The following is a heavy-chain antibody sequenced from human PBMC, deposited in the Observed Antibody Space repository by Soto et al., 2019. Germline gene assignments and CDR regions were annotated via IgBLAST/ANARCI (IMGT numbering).Heavy chain of an antibody. Sequence: SETLSLTCTVSGGSISSGDYYWYWVRQPPGKGLEWIGYIYYSGSTYYNQSLKSLVTISVDTSKNQFSLKLSSVTAADTAVHYCARQVIVIVPATIDYYYYGMDVWGQGTTVT. V-gene: IGHV4-30-4*01. CDR3: ARQVIVIVPATIDYYYYGMDV. CDR1: GGSISSGDYY. D-gene: IGHD2-2*02. CDR2: IYYSGST. J-gene: IGHJ6*02.